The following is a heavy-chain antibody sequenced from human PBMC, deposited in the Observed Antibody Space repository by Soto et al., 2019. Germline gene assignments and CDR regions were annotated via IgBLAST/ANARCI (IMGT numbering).Heavy chain of an antibody. CDR1: GFTFSSYA. Sequence: EVQLLESGGGLVQPGGSLRLSCAASGFTFSSYAMRWVRQAPGKGLEWVSAISGSGGSTYYADSVKGRFTISRDNSKNTLYLQMNSMRAEDTAVYYCARRGSGSYYDYWGQGTLVTVSS. J-gene: IGHJ4*02. CDR3: ARRGSGSYYDY. V-gene: IGHV3-23*01. CDR2: ISGSGGST. D-gene: IGHD1-26*01.